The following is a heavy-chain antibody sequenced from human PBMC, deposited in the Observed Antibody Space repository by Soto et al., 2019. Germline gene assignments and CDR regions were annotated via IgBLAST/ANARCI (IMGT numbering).Heavy chain of an antibody. D-gene: IGHD2-15*01. CDR1: GYTFTSYD. CDR2: MNPNSGNT. J-gene: IGHJ4*02. CDR3: ASGPSVAATLDY. Sequence: ASVKVSCKASGYTFTSYDINWVRQATGQGLEWMGWMNPNSGNTGYAQKFQGRVTMTRNTSISTAYMELSSLRSEDTAVCYCASGPSVAATLDYWGQGTLVTVSS. V-gene: IGHV1-8*01.